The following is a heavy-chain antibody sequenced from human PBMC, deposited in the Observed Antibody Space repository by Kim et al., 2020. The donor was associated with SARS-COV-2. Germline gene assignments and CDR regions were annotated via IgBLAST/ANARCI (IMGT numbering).Heavy chain of an antibody. Sequence: ASVKVSCKASGYTFTRYGIAWVRQAPGQGLEWMGWISADGGQTTSAQKLHGRLTMTTDTSTSTAYMELRSLKSDDTAVYYCARVRATYSSSERGYWGQGTLIILSS. V-gene: IGHV1-18*01. CDR2: ISADGGQT. D-gene: IGHD6-13*01. J-gene: IGHJ4*02. CDR3: ARVRATYSSSERGY. CDR1: GYTFTRYG.